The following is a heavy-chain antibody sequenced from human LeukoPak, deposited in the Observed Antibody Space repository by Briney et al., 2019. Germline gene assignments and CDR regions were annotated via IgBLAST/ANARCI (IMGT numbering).Heavy chain of an antibody. V-gene: IGHV3-23*01. J-gene: IGHJ4*02. D-gene: IGHD2-2*01. CDR3: ARDAYCTSASCRRDFDS. Sequence: GGSLKLSCAVSGFTFSSYAISWVRQAPGTGLQWVSAISGSGYNTYYADSVKGRFTISRDNSKSTLYLQMDSLRAEDTAVYYCARDAYCTSASCRRDFDSWGQGTLVTVSS. CDR2: ISGSGYNT. CDR1: GFTFSSYA.